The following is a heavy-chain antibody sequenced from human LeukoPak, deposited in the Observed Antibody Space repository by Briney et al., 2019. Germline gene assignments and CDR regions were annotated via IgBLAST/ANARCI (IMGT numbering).Heavy chain of an antibody. CDR2: IIGSGGST. CDR1: GFTFSSYA. J-gene: IGHJ3*02. CDR3: AKDHYDSSGYYFDDAFDI. Sequence: GGSLRLSCAASGFTFSSYAMSWVRQAPGQGLEWVSAIIGSGGSTYYADSVKGRFTISRDNSKNTLYLQMNSLRAEDTAVYYCAKDHYDSSGYYFDDAFDIWGQGTMVTVSS. D-gene: IGHD3-22*01. V-gene: IGHV3-23*01.